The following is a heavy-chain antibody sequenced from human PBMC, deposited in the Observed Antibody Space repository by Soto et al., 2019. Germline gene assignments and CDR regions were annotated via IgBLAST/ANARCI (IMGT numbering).Heavy chain of an antibody. CDR1: GGSISSGGYY. Sequence: PSETLSLTCTVSGGSISSGGYYRSWIRQHPGKGLEWIGYIYYSGSTYYNPSLKSRVTISVDTSKNQFSLKLSSVTAADTAVYYCARTPGIAAAGTKGPEDYWAQGTLVTVSS. V-gene: IGHV4-31*03. J-gene: IGHJ4*02. CDR2: IYYSGST. D-gene: IGHD6-13*01. CDR3: ARTPGIAAAGTKGPEDY.